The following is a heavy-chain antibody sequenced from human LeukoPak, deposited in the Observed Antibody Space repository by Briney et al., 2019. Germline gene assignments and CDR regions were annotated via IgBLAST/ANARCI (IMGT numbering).Heavy chain of an antibody. CDR1: GGSISSYY. CDR2: IYYSGST. V-gene: IGHV4-59*08. Sequence: PSETLSLTCTVSGGSISSYYWSWIQQPPGKGLEWIGYIYYSGSTNYNPSLKSRVTISVDTSKNQFSLKLSSVTAADTAVYYCARARSMVRGVISHFDYWGQGTLVTVSS. D-gene: IGHD3-10*01. CDR3: ARARSMVRGVISHFDY. J-gene: IGHJ4*02.